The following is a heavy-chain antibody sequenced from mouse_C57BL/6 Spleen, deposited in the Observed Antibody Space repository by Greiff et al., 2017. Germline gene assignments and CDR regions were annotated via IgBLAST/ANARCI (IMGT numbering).Heavy chain of an antibody. J-gene: IGHJ4*01. Sequence: ESGPGLVKPSQSLSLPCSVTGYSITSGYYWNWIRQFPGNKMEWMGYISYDGSNNYNPSLKNRISITRDTSKNQFFLTLNSVTTEDTATYYCARLRRDYYAMDYWGQGTSVTVSS. CDR1: GYSITSGYY. V-gene: IGHV3-6*01. CDR3: ARLRRDYYAMDY. D-gene: IGHD2-12*01. CDR2: ISYDGSN.